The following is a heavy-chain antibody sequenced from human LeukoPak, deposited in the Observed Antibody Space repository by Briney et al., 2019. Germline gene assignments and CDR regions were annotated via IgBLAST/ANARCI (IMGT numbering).Heavy chain of an antibody. CDR2: MNPNSGNT. D-gene: IGHD3-16*02. V-gene: IGHV1-8*01. Sequence: ASVKVSCKASGYTFSSYDINWVRQATGQGLEWMGWMNPNSGNTGYAQKFQGGVTMTRNTSISTAYMELSSLRSEDTAVYYCARGTRITFGGVIVYYFDYWGQGTLVTVSS. CDR3: ARGTRITFGGVIVYYFDY. J-gene: IGHJ4*02. CDR1: GYTFSSYD.